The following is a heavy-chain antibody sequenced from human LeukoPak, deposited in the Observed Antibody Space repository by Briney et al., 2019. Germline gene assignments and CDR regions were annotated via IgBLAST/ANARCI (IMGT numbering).Heavy chain of an antibody. CDR1: GYTFTGYY. V-gene: IGHV1-2*02. CDR3: ARDPYYYDINYAFDI. CDR2: INPNSGGT. D-gene: IGHD3-22*01. J-gene: IGHJ3*02. Sequence: ASVKVSCKASGYTFTGYYMHWVRQAPGQGLEWMGWINPNSGGTNYAQKFQGRVTMTRDTSISTAYMELSRLRSDDTAVYYCARDPYYYDINYAFDIWGQGTMVTVCS.